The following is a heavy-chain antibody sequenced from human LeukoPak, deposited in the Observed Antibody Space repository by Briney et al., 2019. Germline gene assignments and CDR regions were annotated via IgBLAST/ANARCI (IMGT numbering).Heavy chain of an antibody. CDR1: GFMFRSYA. Sequence: GGALRLSCVDSGFMFRSYAMSWVRQAPGKELEWVSAISGSGGSTYYEDSVKGRFTISRDNSKNTLFLLMNSLRVEDAAVYYCATNAGSYYGSGSYHSFWGQGTLVTVTS. J-gene: IGHJ4*02. D-gene: IGHD3-10*01. CDR3: ATNAGSYYGSGSYHSF. V-gene: IGHV3-23*01. CDR2: ISGSGGST.